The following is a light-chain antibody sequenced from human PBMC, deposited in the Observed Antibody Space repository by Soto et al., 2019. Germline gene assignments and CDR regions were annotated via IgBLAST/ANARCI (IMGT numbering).Light chain of an antibody. V-gene: IGKV3-15*01. J-gene: IGKJ2*01. CDR2: GAS. CDR1: QSVSTN. CDR3: QQYNTWPPMYT. Sequence: EIVMTQSPATLSVSPGERATLSCRASQSVSTNLAWYQQKPGQAPRLLIYGASTRATGIPGRFSGSGSGTEFTLTISSLQSEDSAVYYCQQYNTWPPMYTFGQGTKLEIK.